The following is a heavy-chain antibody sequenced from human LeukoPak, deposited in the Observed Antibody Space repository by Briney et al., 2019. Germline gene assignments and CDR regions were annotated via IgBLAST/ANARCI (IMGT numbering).Heavy chain of an antibody. CDR1: GYTFTGYY. J-gene: IGHJ4*02. V-gene: IGHV1-2*04. CDR2: INPNSGGT. D-gene: IGHD3-22*01. CDR3: AREDDSSGDYFDY. Sequence: GASVKVSCKASGYTFTGYYMHWMRQAPGQGLKWMGWINPNSGGTNYAQKFQGWVTMTRDTSISTAYMELSRLRSDDTAVYYCAREDDSSGDYFDYWGQGTLVTVSS.